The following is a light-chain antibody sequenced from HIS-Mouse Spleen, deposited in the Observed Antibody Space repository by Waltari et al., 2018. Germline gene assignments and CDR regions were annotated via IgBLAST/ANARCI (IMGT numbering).Light chain of an antibody. CDR3: YSTDSSGNHRV. CDR1: ALPKKS. J-gene: IGLJ2*01. Sequence: SYELTQPPSVSVSPGQTARITCSGDALPKKSAYLYQQKSGQAPVLVIYEDSKRPSGITERFSGSSSGTMATLTISGAQVEDEADYYCYSTDSSGNHRVFGGGTKLTVL. CDR2: EDS. V-gene: IGLV3-10*01.